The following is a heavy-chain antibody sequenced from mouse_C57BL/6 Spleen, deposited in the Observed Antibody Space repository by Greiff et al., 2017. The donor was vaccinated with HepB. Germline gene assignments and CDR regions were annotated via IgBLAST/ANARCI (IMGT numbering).Heavy chain of an antibody. V-gene: IGHV5-4*01. J-gene: IGHJ3*01. CDR1: GFTFSSYA. CDR3: AREGYYDYDLAWFAY. D-gene: IGHD2-4*01. CDR2: ISDGGSYT. Sequence: DVQLVESGGGLVKPGGSLKLSCAASGFTFSSYAMSWVRQTPEKRLEWVATISDGGSYTYYPDNVKGRFTISRDNAKNNLYLQMNHLKSEDTAMYYCAREGYYDYDLAWFAYWGQGTLVTVSA.